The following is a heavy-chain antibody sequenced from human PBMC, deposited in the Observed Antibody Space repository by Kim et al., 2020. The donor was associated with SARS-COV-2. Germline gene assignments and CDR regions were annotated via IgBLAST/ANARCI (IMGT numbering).Heavy chain of an antibody. CDR2: SNPNSGGT. CDR3: ARARYSYGSPGWPNLFDP. Sequence: PGQWLAWMGLSNPNSGGTNYEQMFQGRVSMTREKSISTAYMEVGRLRSDDTAVYYCARARYSYGSPGWPNLFDPWRQGTLVTVSA. J-gene: IGHJ5*02. D-gene: IGHD5-18*01. V-gene: IGHV1-2*06.